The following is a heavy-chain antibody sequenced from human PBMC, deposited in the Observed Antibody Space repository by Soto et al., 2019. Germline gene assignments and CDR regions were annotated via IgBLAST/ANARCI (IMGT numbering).Heavy chain of an antibody. V-gene: IGHV3-23*01. CDR3: AKNQGVELVPLATVDWFDP. CDR1: GFTFSSYG. J-gene: IGHJ5*02. D-gene: IGHD1-26*01. Sequence: GGSLRLSCAASGFTFSSYGMTWVRQAPGKGLEWVSFSSATGAGTYYADSVKGRFTISRDNSKNTLYLQMTSLRADDTAVYHCAKNQGVELVPLATVDWFDPWGQGSVVTVSS. CDR2: SSATGAGT.